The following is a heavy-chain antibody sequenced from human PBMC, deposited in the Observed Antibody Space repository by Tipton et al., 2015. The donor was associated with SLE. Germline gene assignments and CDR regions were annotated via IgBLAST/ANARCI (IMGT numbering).Heavy chain of an antibody. J-gene: IGHJ5*02. CDR3: ARGGVLPTTIDEAESLLGWFDP. CDR1: GGSIITSLYY. CDR2: IFHSGST. Sequence: TLSLTCTVSGGSIITSLYYWGWIRQPPGKGLEWIGNIFHSGSTYYNPSLKSRVTMSLDTSKNQFFLTLTSVTAADTAIYYCARGGVLPTTIDEAESLLGWFDPWGQGSLVTVSS. V-gene: IGHV4-39*07. D-gene: IGHD2-2*01.